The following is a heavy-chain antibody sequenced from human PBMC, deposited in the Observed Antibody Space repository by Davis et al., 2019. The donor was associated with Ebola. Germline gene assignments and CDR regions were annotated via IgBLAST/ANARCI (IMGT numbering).Heavy chain of an antibody. V-gene: IGHV1-69*04. CDR2: IIPILGIA. Sequence: AASVKVSCKASGGTFSSYAISWVRQAPGQGLEWMGRIIPILGIANYAQKFQGRVTITRDTSASTAYMELRSLRSDDTAVYYCARGDRDWNVFRIWGQGTMVTASS. CDR3: ARGDRDWNVFRI. D-gene: IGHD1-1*01. J-gene: IGHJ3*02. CDR1: GGTFSSYA.